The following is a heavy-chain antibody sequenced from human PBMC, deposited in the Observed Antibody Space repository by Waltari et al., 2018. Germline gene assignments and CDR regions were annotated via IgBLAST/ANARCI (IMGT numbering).Heavy chain of an antibody. J-gene: IGHJ4*02. D-gene: IGHD1-26*01. V-gene: IGHV4-39*01. CDR3: AGRGTYYFDY. CDR1: GGSITTASYY. CDR2: LYYDGRT. Sequence: QLQLQASGPGLVKPSETLSLTCTVSGGSITTASYYWAWIRQSPGTGLEWIGYLYYDGRTSYSPSLKSPVTLSIDTSQNQFSLDLYSATASDTAVYYCAGRGTYYFDYWGQGTLVTVSS.